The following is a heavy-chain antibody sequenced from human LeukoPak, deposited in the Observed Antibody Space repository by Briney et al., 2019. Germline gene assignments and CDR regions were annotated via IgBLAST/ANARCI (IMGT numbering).Heavy chain of an antibody. CDR2: MNPNSGNT. D-gene: IGHD3-10*01. J-gene: IGHJ3*02. CDR1: GYTFSSYD. V-gene: IGHV1-8*01. CDR3: ARVPFGSAFDI. Sequence: ASVKVSCKASGYTFSSYDINRVRQATGQGLEWMGWMNPNSGNTGYAQKFQGRVTMTRNTSISTAYMELSSLRSEDTAVYYCARVPFGSAFDIWGQGTMVTVSS.